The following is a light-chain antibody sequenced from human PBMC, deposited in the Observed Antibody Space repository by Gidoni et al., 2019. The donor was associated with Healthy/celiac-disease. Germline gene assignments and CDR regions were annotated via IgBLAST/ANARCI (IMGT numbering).Light chain of an antibody. CDR1: QGISSY. CDR2: AAS. V-gene: IGKV1-8*01. Sequence: AIRLTQSPSSFSASTGDRVTITSRASQGISSYLAWYQQKPGKAPKLLIYAASTLQSGVPSRFSGSGSGTDFTLTISCLQSEDFATYYCQQYYSYPQTFXQXTKVEIK. J-gene: IGKJ1*01. CDR3: QQYYSYPQT.